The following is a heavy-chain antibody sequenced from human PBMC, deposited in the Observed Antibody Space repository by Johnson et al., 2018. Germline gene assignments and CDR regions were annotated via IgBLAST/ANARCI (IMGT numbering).Heavy chain of an antibody. CDR2: ISYDGSNK. CDR3: AKDQVSSGWPDDAFDI. D-gene: IGHD6-19*01. Sequence: QVQLVQSGGGVVQPGRSLRLSCAASGFTFSSYGMHWVRQAPGKGLEWVAVISYDGSNKYYADSVKGRFTISRDNSKNTLYLQMNSLGAEETAVYYCAKDQVSSGWPDDAFDIWGQGTMVTVSS. CDR1: GFTFSSYG. V-gene: IGHV3-30*18. J-gene: IGHJ3*02.